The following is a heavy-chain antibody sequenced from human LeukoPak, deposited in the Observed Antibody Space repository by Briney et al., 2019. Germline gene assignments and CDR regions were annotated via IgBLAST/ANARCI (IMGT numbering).Heavy chain of an antibody. CDR3: AKDLGSSSWYDAFDI. CDR1: GFTFSSYG. CDR2: ISYDGSNK. D-gene: IGHD6-13*01. J-gene: IGHJ3*02. V-gene: IGHV3-30*18. Sequence: PGRSLRLSCAASGFTFSSYGMHWVRQAPGKGLEWVAVISYDGSNKYYADSVKGRFTISRDNSKNTLYLQMNSLRAEDTAVYYCAKDLGSSSWYDAFDIWGQGTMVTVSS.